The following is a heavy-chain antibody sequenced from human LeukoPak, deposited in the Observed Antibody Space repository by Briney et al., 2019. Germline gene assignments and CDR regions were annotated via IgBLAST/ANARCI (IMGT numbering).Heavy chain of an antibody. D-gene: IGHD1-26*01. CDR2: INPNSGGT. Sequence: ASVKVSCKASGYTFTGYYMHWVRRAPGQGLEWMGWINPNSGGTNYAQKFQGRVTMTRDTSISTAYMELSRLRSDDTAVYYCATKYSGSYYSFFDYWGQGTLVTASS. J-gene: IGHJ4*02. CDR3: ATKYSGSYYSFFDY. V-gene: IGHV1-2*02. CDR1: GYTFTGYY.